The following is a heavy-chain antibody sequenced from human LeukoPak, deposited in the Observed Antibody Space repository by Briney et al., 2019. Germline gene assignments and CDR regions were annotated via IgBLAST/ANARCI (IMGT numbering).Heavy chain of an antibody. Sequence: GGSLRLSCAASGFTFSSYGMSWVRQAPGKGLEWVSGINWNGGSKGYADSVKGRFTISRDNAKNSLYLQMNSLRAEDTAFYYCARATYDSTGFYLGAAFDIWGQGTMVTVSS. CDR2: INWNGGSK. J-gene: IGHJ3*02. CDR1: GFTFSSYG. V-gene: IGHV3-20*04. CDR3: ARATYDSTGFYLGAAFDI. D-gene: IGHD3-22*01.